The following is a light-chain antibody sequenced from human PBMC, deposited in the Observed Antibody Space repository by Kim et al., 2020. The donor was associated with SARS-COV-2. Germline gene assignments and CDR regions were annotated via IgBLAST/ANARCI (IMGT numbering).Light chain of an antibody. J-gene: IGLJ2*01. CDR1: DIGRKS. V-gene: IGLV3-21*01. Sequence: SYELTQPPSVSVAPGKTASITCGGNDIGRKSVHWYQQKPGQSPVMVIYYNTDRPSGIPERVSGSNSGNTATLTINRVEAGDEADYYCQVWDRSSEHVVCG. CDR3: QVWDRSSEHVV. CDR2: YNT.